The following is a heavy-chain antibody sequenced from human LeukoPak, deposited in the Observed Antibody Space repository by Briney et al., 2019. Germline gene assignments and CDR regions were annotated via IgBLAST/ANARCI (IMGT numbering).Heavy chain of an antibody. D-gene: IGHD6-19*01. V-gene: IGHV4-39*01. CDR3: ARQKGYSSGWYFDY. CDR2: IYYSGST. J-gene: IGHJ4*02. CDR1: GGSISSSSYY. Sequence: SETLSLTCTVSGGSISSSSYYWGWIRQPPGKGLEWIGSIYYSGSTYYNPSLKSRVTISVDTSKDQFSLKLSSVTAADTAVYYCARQKGYSSGWYFDYWGQGTLVTVSS.